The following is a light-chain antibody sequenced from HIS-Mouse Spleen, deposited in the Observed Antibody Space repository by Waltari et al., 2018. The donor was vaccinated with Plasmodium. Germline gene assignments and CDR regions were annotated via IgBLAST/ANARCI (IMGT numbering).Light chain of an antibody. CDR1: AFPTKY. CDR2: EDS. V-gene: IGLV3-10*01. Sequence: SYELPQPPSVPVSPGQPARLTCSGDAFPTKYAYCYQQKSGQAPLLVIYEDSKRPSGIPERFSGSSSGTMATLTISGAQVEDEADYYCYSTDSSGNHRVFGGGTKLTVL. CDR3: YSTDSSGNHRV. J-gene: IGLJ3*02.